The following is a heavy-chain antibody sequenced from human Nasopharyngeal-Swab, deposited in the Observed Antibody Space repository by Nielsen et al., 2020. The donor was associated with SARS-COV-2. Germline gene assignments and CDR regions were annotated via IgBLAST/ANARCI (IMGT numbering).Heavy chain of an antibody. D-gene: IGHD3-10*01. Sequence: GGSLRLSCAASGFTFSSYAMSWVRQAPGKGLEWVSAISGSGGSTYYADSVKGRFTISRDNSKNTLYLQMNSLRAEDTAVYYCARDPSLPILLWFGELLGWFDPWGQGTLVTVSS. CDR3: ARDPSLPILLWFGELLGWFDP. J-gene: IGHJ5*02. CDR1: GFTFSSYA. CDR2: ISGSGGST. V-gene: IGHV3-23*01.